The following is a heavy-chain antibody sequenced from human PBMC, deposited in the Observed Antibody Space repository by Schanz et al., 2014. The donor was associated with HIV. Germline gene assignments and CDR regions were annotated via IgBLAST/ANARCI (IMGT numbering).Heavy chain of an antibody. CDR1: GASFSSGDYS. J-gene: IGHJ6*02. CDR3: ARGQFGELFYGMDV. V-gene: IGHV4-30-2*01. D-gene: IGHD3-10*01. CDR2: VYHSGST. Sequence: QLPLQESGSRLVKPSQTLSLTCAVSGASFSSGDYSWSWIRLPPGGGLEWIGHVYHSGSTSYNPSLKSRVTISVDTSRNQFSLRLSSVTAADTAVYYCARGQFGELFYGMDVWGRGTTVIVSS.